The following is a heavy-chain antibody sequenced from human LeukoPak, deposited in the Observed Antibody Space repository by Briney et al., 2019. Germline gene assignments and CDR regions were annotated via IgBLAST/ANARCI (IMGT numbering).Heavy chain of an antibody. J-gene: IGHJ4*02. CDR1: GGSFSGYY. D-gene: IGHD7-27*01. CDR2: INHSGST. Sequence: SETLSLTCAVYGGSFSGYYWSWIRQPPGKGLEWIGEINHSGSTNYNPSLKSRVTISVDTSKNQFSLKLSSVTAADTAVYYCARALAGLLDHWGQGTLVTVSS. V-gene: IGHV4-34*01. CDR3: ARALAGLLDH.